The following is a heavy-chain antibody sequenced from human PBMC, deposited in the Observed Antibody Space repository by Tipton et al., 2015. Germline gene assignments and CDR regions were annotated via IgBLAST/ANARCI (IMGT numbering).Heavy chain of an antibody. CDR2: IYYSGST. CDR1: GGSFSNYY. J-gene: IGHJ4*02. V-gene: IGHV4-59*12. Sequence: TLSLTCTVSGGSFSNYYWSWIRQPPGKGLEWIGCIYYSGSTNYNPSLKSRVTISVDTSKNQFSLKLISVTAADTAIYYCARGNANSSTWHFDYWGQGSMVTVSS. CDR3: ARGNANSSTWHFDY. D-gene: IGHD2-2*01.